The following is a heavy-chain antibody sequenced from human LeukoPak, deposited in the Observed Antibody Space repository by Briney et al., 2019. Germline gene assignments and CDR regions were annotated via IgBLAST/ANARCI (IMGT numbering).Heavy chain of an antibody. D-gene: IGHD5-24*01. CDR3: ARENGGSGEGYKNAP. J-gene: IGHJ5*02. CDR2: MYHTGST. CDR1: GGSTSSGNYY. Sequence: SETLSLTCTVSGGSTSSGNYYWGWIRQPPGKGLEWIGSMYHTGSTYYNPSLKSRVTISEDTSKNQFSLKLSSVTAADTAVYYCARENGGSGEGYKNAPWGQGPLVTASS. V-gene: IGHV4-39*02.